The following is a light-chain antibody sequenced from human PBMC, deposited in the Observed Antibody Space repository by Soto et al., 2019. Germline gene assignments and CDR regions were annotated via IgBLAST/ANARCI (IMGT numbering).Light chain of an antibody. CDR2: KAS. J-gene: IGKJ4*01. Sequence: DIQMTQSPSTLSASVGDRVTITCRASQSVSGWLAWYQQRPGKAPNLLVSKASSLESGVPSRFSGSGSGTEFPLNISSLQPDDFATYYCQHYDTYPLTFGGGTKVEIK. CDR1: QSVSGW. V-gene: IGKV1-5*03. CDR3: QHYDTYPLT.